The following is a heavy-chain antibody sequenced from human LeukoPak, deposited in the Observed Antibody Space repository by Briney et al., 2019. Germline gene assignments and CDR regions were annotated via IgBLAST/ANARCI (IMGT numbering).Heavy chain of an antibody. J-gene: IGHJ4*02. D-gene: IGHD1-14*01. CDR3: ARGPRYQIFDY. CDR2: ISAYNGNT. Sequence: ASVKVPCKASGYTFTSYGISWVRQAPGQGLEWMGWISAYNGNTNYAQKLQGRVTMTTATSTSTAYMELRSLRSDDTAMYYCARGPRYQIFDYWGQGTLVTVSS. V-gene: IGHV1-18*04. CDR1: GYTFTSYG.